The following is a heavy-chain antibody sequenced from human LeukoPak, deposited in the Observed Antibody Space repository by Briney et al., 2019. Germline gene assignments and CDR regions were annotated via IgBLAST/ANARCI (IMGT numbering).Heavy chain of an antibody. CDR2: INPDSGFT. D-gene: IGHD6-19*01. V-gene: IGHV1-2*02. CDR1: GYKFTDDY. J-gene: IGHJ4*02. Sequence: ASVKVSCKASGYKFTDDYMHWVRQAPGQGLEFMGWINPDSGFTNYAQKFKGRVTMTRDTSISTAYLEVRSLRSDDTAVYYCAPTAEAYTSWWQVWGQGTLVTVSS. CDR3: APTAEAYTSWWQV.